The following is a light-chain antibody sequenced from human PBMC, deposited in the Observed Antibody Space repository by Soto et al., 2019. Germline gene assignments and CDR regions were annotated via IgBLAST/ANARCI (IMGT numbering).Light chain of an antibody. Sequence: EVVMTQSPDTLSVSPGERATLSCRANQTISSNLAWYQQKPGQTPRLLIYGISTRAAGIPDRFSGSGSGTDFTLTISRLEPEDFAVYYCQQYGSSPWTCGQGTKVDIK. CDR2: GIS. CDR1: QTISSN. CDR3: QQYGSSPWT. J-gene: IGKJ1*01. V-gene: IGKV3-20*01.